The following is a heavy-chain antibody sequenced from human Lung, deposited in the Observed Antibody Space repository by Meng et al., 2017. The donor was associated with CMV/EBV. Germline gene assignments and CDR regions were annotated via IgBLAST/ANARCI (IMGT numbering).Heavy chain of an antibody. CDR1: GYIFTNNY. CDR2: TIPNIGST. CDR3: SRDPHSAPHHFFDY. V-gene: IGHV1-46*01. D-gene: IGHD3-3*02. Sequence: ASXXVFXKASGYIFTNNYMHWVRQAPGQGLEWMGKTIPNIGSTNYAQKFQVRVTMTRDTSTSKVYMEQSSLRSEDTAVYDCSRDPHSAPHHFFDYWGQGTPVTVSS. J-gene: IGHJ4*01.